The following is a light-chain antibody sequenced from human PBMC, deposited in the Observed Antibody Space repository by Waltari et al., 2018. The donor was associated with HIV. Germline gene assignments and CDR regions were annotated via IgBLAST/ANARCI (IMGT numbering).Light chain of an antibody. Sequence: QSALTQPASVSGSPGQSITISCTGTDTDHYDVSWYQHRPGEAPKVMIYEVSNRPSRISIRFSGSKSGNTASLTISGLQAEDEADYYCCSYTSRSTLVFGGGTKLTVL. CDR2: EVS. V-gene: IGLV2-14*01. CDR3: CSYTSRSTLV. J-gene: IGLJ2*01. CDR1: DTDHYD.